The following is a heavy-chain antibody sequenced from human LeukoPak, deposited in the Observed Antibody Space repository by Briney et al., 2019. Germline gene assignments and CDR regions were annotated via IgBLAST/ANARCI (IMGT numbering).Heavy chain of an antibody. J-gene: IGHJ4*02. Sequence: SVKVSCKASGGTFSGYAISWVRRAPGQGLEWMGRIIPIFGTANYAQKFQGRVTITTDESTSTAYMELSSLRSEDTAVYYCARDLIVVVTESYLDYWGQGTLVTVSS. V-gene: IGHV1-69*05. CDR1: GGTFSGYA. D-gene: IGHD3-22*01. CDR2: IIPIFGTA. CDR3: ARDLIVVVTESYLDY.